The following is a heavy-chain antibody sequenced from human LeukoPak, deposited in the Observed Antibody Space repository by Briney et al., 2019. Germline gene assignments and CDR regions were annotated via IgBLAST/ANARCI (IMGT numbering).Heavy chain of an antibody. CDR2: TYYRSKWYN. Sequence: SQTLSLTCAISGDRVSSNSAAWKWIRQSPSRGLEWLGRTYYRSKWYNDYALSVKSRITINPDTSKNQFSLQLNSVTPDDTAIYYCSRSAPDFYYAMDVWGQGTTVTVSS. J-gene: IGHJ6*02. V-gene: IGHV6-1*01. CDR1: GDRVSSNSAA. CDR3: SRSAPDFYYAMDV.